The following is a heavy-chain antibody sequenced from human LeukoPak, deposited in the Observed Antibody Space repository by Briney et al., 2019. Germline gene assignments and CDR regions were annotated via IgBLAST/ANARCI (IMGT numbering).Heavy chain of an antibody. CDR2: INHSGST. Sequence: KPSETLSLTCAVYGGSFSGSYWSWIRQSPGKKLEWIGEINHSGSTSYHPSLKSRLLISVDTSKNQFSLKLSSVTAADTAVYYCARLLFNYDSSGYYYPPYYFDYWGQGTLVTVSS. CDR1: GGSFSGSY. CDR3: ARLLFNYDSSGYYYPPYYFDY. J-gene: IGHJ4*02. D-gene: IGHD3-22*01. V-gene: IGHV4-34*01.